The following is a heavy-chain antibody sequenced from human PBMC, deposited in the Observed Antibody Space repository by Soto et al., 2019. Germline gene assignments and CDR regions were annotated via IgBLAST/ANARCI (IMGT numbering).Heavy chain of an antibody. CDR3: ARDTYGDPWNYYGMDV. V-gene: IGHV1-69*13. J-gene: IGHJ6*02. Sequence: SVKVSCKASGGTFSSYAISWVRQAPGQGLEWMGGIIPIFGTANYAQKFQGRVTITADESTSTAYMELSSLRSEDTAVYYCARDTYGDPWNYYGMDVWGQGTTVTVSS. CDR1: GGTFSSYA. CDR2: IIPIFGTA. D-gene: IGHD4-17*01.